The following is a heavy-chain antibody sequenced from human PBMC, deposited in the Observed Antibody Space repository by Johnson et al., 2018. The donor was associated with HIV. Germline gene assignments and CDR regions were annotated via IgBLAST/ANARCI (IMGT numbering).Heavy chain of an antibody. Sequence: QVQLVESGGGVVQPGRSLRLSCAASGFTFSSYGMHWVRQAPGKGLEWVAVISYDGSNKYYADSVKGRFTISRDNSKNTLYLQMNRLRAEDTAVYYCARGLGAAAGAFDIWGQGTMVTVSS. J-gene: IGHJ3*02. V-gene: IGHV3-30*03. D-gene: IGHD6-13*01. CDR3: ARGLGAAAGAFDI. CDR2: ISYDGSNK. CDR1: GFTFSSYG.